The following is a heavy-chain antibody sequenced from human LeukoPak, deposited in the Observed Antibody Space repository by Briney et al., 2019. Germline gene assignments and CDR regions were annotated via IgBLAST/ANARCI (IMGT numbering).Heavy chain of an antibody. D-gene: IGHD2-15*01. CDR3: ARQAYCSGGSCWGFDY. Sequence: SETLSLTCTVSGGSISSYWSWIRQPPGKGLEWIGYIYYSGSTNYNPSLKSRVTISVDTSENQFSLRLSSVTAADTAVYYCARQAYCSGGSCWGFDYWGQGTLVTVSS. CDR1: GGSISSY. CDR2: IYYSGST. J-gene: IGHJ4*02. V-gene: IGHV4-59*08.